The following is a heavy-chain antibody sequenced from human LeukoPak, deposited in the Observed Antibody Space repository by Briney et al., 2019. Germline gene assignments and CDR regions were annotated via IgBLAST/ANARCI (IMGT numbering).Heavy chain of an antibody. CDR2: ISSSSSYI. Sequence: GGSLRLSCAASGFTFSSYSMNWVRQAPGKGLEWVSSISSSSSYIYYADSVKGRFTISRDNAKNSLYLQMNSLRAEDTAVYYCARAAYGSGSHGNYWGQGTLVTVSS. J-gene: IGHJ4*02. D-gene: IGHD3-10*01. CDR1: GFTFSSYS. V-gene: IGHV3-21*01. CDR3: ARAAYGSGSHGNY.